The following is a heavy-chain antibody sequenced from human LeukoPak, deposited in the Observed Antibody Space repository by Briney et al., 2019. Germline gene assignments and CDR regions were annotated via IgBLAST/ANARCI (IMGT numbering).Heavy chain of an antibody. CDR3: ARDLGRYSLGSYGMDV. D-gene: IGHD5-18*01. V-gene: IGHV4-59*01. CDR2: IYYSGST. CDR1: GGSISSYY. J-gene: IGHJ6*02. Sequence: SETLSLTCTVSGGSISSYYWSWIRQPPGKGLEWIGYIYYSGSTNYNPSLKSRVTISVDTSKNQFSLKLSSETAADTAVYYCARDLGRYSLGSYGMDVWGQGTTVTVSS.